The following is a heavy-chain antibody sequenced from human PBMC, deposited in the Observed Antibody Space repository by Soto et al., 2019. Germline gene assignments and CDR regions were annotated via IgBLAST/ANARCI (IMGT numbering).Heavy chain of an antibody. CDR2: ISGSGGST. D-gene: IGHD5-12*01. CDR3: AKDRSTGGGYSFGDY. Sequence: PGGSLRLSCAASGFTFSSYAMSWVRQAPGKGLEWVSAISGSGGSTYYADSVKGRFTISRDNFKNTLYLQMNSLRAEGTAVYYCAKDRSTGGGYSFGDYWGQGTLVTVSS. V-gene: IGHV3-23*01. J-gene: IGHJ4*02. CDR1: GFTFSSYA.